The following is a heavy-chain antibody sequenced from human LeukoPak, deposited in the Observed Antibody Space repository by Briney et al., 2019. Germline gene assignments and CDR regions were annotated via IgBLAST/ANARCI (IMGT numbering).Heavy chain of an antibody. CDR1: GGTFSTYY. D-gene: IGHD6-19*01. CDR3: ARVRIAVAGGGYYFDY. J-gene: IGHJ4*02. Sequence: SETLSLTCTVSGGTFSTYYRSWIRQPPGQGLEWIGYIYYTGSTNYYPSLKSRATISVDTSKNQFSLKLSSVTAADTAVYYCARVRIAVAGGGYYFDYWGQGTLVTVSS. V-gene: IGHV4-59*01. CDR2: IYYTGST.